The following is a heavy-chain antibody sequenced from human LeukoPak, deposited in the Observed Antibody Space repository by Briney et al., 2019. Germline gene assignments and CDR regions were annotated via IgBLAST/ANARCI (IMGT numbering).Heavy chain of an antibody. J-gene: IGHJ4*02. CDR2: ISAYNGNT. CDR3: AREGEESWSSGYYFDY. CDR1: GYTFTSYG. D-gene: IGHD6-13*01. Sequence: GASVKVSCKASGYTFTSYGISWVRQAPGQGLEWMGWISAYNGNTNYAQKLQGRVTMTTDTSTSAAYMELRSLRSDDTAVYYCAREGEESWSSGYYFDYWGQGTLVTVSS. V-gene: IGHV1-18*01.